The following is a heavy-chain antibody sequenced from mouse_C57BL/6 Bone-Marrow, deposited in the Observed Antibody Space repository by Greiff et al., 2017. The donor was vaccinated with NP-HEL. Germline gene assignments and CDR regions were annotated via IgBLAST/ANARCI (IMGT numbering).Heavy chain of an antibody. D-gene: IGHD2-4*01. J-gene: IGHJ2*01. Sequence: EVQLQQSGPVLVKPGASVKMSCKASGYTFTDYYMNWVKQSHGKSLEWIGVINPYNGGTSYNQKFKGKATLTVDKSSSTAYMELNSLTSEDSAVYYCACYDYLFDYWGQGTTLTVSS. CDR3: ACYDYLFDY. V-gene: IGHV1-19*01. CDR1: GYTFTDYY. CDR2: INPYNGGT.